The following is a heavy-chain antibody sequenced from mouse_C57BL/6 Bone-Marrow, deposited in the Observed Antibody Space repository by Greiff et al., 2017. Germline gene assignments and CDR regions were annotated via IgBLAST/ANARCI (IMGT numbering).Heavy chain of an antibody. CDR3: ARRGSYYGSSPYYLDY. CDR2: IHPNSGST. V-gene: IGHV1-64*01. D-gene: IGHD1-1*01. CDR1: GYTFTSYW. J-gene: IGHJ2*01. Sequence: QVQLQQPGAELVKPGASVKLSCKASGYTFTSYWMHWVKQRPGQGLEWIGMIHPNSGSTNYNEKFKSKATLTVDKSSSTAYMQLSSLTSEDSAVYYCARRGSYYGSSPYYLDYWGQGTTLTVSS.